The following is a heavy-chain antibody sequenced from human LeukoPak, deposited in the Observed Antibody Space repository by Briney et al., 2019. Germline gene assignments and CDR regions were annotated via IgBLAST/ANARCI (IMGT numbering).Heavy chain of an antibody. CDR3: ARSGEGYDFWSGYPY. Sequence: GASVKVSCKASGYTFTSYYMHWVRQAPGQGLEWMGIINPSGGSTSYAQKFQGRVTKTRDTSTSTVYMELSSLRSEDTAVYYCARSGEGYDFWSGYPYWGQGTLVTVSS. D-gene: IGHD3-3*01. CDR1: GYTFTSYY. CDR2: INPSGGST. J-gene: IGHJ4*02. V-gene: IGHV1-46*01.